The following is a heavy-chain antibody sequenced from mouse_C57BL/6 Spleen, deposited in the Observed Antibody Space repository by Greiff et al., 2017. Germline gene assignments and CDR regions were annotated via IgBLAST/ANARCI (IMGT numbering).Heavy chain of an antibody. V-gene: IGHV1-39*01. CDR3: ARRDYGSTLGY. Sequence: VQLKESGPELVKPGASVKISCKASGYSFTDYNMNWVKQSNGKSLEWIGVINPNYGTTSYNQKFKGKATLTVDQSSSTAYLQLDSLTSDDCAVYEWARRDYGSTLGYWGKGATVTVSS. D-gene: IGHD1-1*01. CDR1: GYSFTDYN. CDR2: INPNYGTT. J-gene: IGHJ4*01.